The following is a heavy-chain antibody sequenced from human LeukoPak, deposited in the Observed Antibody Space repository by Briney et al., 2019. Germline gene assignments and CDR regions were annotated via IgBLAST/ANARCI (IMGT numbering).Heavy chain of an antibody. CDR3: ARATADYMMDTAIDPKYYYYYYYMDV. Sequence: GASVKVSCKASGYTFTGYYMHWVRQATGQGLEWMGWMNPNSGNTGYAQKFQGRVTMTRNTSISTAYMELSSLRSEDTAVYYCARATADYMMDTAIDPKYYYYYYYMDVWGKGTTVTISS. J-gene: IGHJ6*03. V-gene: IGHV1-8*02. CDR2: MNPNSGNT. D-gene: IGHD5-18*01. CDR1: GYTFTGYY.